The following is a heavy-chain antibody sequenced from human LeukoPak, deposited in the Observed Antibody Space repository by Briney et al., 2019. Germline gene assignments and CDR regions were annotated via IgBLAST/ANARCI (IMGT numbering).Heavy chain of an antibody. CDR3: AREGCGGGSCYSMAFDY. CDR2: ISSSSTYI. Sequence: GGSLRLSCAASGFTFSSYTMNWVRQAPGKGLEWGSSISSSSTYIYYADPVKGRFTISRDNARASLYLQMNSLRAEDTAVYYCAREGCGGGSCYSMAFDYWGQGTLVTVSA. J-gene: IGHJ4*02. D-gene: IGHD2-15*01. CDR1: GFTFSSYT. V-gene: IGHV3-21*01.